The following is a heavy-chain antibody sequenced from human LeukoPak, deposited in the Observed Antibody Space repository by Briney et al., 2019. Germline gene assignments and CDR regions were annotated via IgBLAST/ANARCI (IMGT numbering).Heavy chain of an antibody. D-gene: IGHD6-19*01. CDR2: INPNSGGT. CDR3: ANLAVAGNDPFDY. Sequence: RGASVKVSCKASGYTFTGYYMHWVRQAPGQGLEWMGWINPNSGGTNYAQKFQGRVTMTRDTTISTAYMELSRLRSDDTAVYYCANLAVAGNDPFDYWGQGTLVTVSS. CDR1: GYTFTGYY. V-gene: IGHV1-2*02. J-gene: IGHJ4*02.